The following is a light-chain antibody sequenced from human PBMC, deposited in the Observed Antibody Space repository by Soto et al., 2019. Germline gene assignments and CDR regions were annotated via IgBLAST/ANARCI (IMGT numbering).Light chain of an antibody. V-gene: IGLV2-23*02. CDR3: CSSVGSPNWV. Sequence: QSALTQPASVSGSPGQSITISCTGTSVDVGSCNCVSWYQQHPGKAPTLMIYEVNKRPSGISNRFSGSKSGNTASLTISGLQAEDEADYYCCSSVGSPNWVFGGGTKLTVL. CDR2: EVN. J-gene: IGLJ3*02. CDR1: SVDVGSCNC.